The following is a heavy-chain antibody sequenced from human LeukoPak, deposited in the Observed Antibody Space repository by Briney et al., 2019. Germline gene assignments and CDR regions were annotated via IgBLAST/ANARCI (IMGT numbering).Heavy chain of an antibody. CDR3: ARGGPPLGVVVPAVTTFDY. V-gene: IGHV4-34*01. CDR1: GGSFSGYY. CDR2: INHSGST. J-gene: IGHJ4*02. Sequence: SETLSLTCAVYGGSFSGYYWSWIRQPPGKGLEWIGEINHSGSTNYNPSLKSRVTISVDTSKNQFSLKLSSVTAADTAVYYCARGGPPLGVVVPAVTTFDYWGQGTLVTVSS. D-gene: IGHD2-2*01.